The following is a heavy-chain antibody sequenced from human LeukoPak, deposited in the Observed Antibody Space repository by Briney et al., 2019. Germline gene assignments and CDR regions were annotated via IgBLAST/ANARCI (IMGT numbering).Heavy chain of an antibody. D-gene: IGHD3-22*01. Sequence: SETLSLTCTVSGGSISSYYWSWIRQPPGKGLEWIGYIYYSGSTNYNPSLKSRVTISVDTSKNQFSLKLSSVTAADTAVYYCARDHYYDSSGYYYGFASWGQGTLVTVSS. CDR3: ARDHYYDSSGYYYGFAS. J-gene: IGHJ4*02. V-gene: IGHV4-59*01. CDR1: GGSISSYY. CDR2: IYYSGST.